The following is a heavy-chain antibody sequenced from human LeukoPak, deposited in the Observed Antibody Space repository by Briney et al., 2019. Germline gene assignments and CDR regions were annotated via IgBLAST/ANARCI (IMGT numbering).Heavy chain of an antibody. D-gene: IGHD5-18*01. J-gene: IGHJ4*02. Sequence: SETLSLTCTVSGYSISSGYYWGWIRQPPGKGLEWIGSIYYSGSTHYSPSLKSRVTISVDMSKNQFSLKLSSVTAADTAIYYCARDASRIQLWPLWGQGTLVTVSS. V-gene: IGHV4-38-2*02. CDR2: IYYSGST. CDR1: GYSISSGYY. CDR3: ARDASRIQLWPL.